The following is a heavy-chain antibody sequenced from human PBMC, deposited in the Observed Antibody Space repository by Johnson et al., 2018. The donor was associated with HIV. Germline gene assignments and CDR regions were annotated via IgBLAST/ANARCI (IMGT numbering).Heavy chain of an antibody. D-gene: IGHD4-17*01. CDR1: GFTFSSYA. Sequence: QVQLVESGGGVVQPGRSLRLSCAASGFTFSSYAMHWVRQAPGKGLEWVSVIYSGGSTYYADSVKGRFTISRDNSKNTLYLQMNSLRAEDTAVYYCAKALLLTTATSRDAFDIWGQGTMVTVSS. CDR2: IYSGGST. J-gene: IGHJ3*02. V-gene: IGHV3-NL1*01. CDR3: AKALLLTTATSRDAFDI.